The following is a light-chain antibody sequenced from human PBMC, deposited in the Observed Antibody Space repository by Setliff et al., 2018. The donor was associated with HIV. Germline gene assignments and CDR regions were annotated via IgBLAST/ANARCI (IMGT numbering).Light chain of an antibody. CDR2: EVS. J-gene: IGLJ1*01. CDR3: SSFTNTYALDV. Sequence: QSALTQPASVSGSPGQSITISCTGTSSDVGGYNYVSWFQQHPGKAPKLLIYEVSNRLSGVSYRFSGSKSGNTASLTISGLQAEDEAHYYCSSFTNTYALDVFGTGTKVTVL. CDR1: SSDVGGYNY. V-gene: IGLV2-14*01.